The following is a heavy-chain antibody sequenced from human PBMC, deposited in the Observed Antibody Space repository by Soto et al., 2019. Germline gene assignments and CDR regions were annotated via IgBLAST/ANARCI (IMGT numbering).Heavy chain of an antibody. D-gene: IGHD6-19*01. Sequence: QVQLVESGGGVVQPGASLRLSCTASGFMFSAYAMLWVRQAPGKGLEWVAAMSYDGTNTYYADSLKGRFTISRDNSKNTLFQQLSSMQADDSAVYYCARDPSPYTSGGYGIDFWVLGTLVTVSS. J-gene: IGHJ4*01. CDR2: MSYDGTNT. V-gene: IGHV3-30-3*01. CDR1: GFMFSAYA. CDR3: ARDPSPYTSGGYGIDF.